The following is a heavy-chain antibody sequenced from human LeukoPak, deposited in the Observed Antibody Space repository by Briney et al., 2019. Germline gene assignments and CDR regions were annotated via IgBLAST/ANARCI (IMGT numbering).Heavy chain of an antibody. V-gene: IGHV3-30*02. CDR2: IRYDGSNK. CDR3: AKDVQESSYYYDSSGYQPGY. J-gene: IGHJ4*02. D-gene: IGHD3-22*01. Sequence: PGGSLRLSCAASGFTFISYGMHWARQAPGKGLEWVAFIRYDGSNKYYADSVKGRFTISRDNSKNTLYLQMNSLRAEDTAVYYCAKDVQESSYYYDSSGYQPGYWGQGTLVTVSS. CDR1: GFTFISYG.